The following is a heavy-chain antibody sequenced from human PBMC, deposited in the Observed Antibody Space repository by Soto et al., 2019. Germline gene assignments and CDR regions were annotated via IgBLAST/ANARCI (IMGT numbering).Heavy chain of an antibody. CDR1: GFTVSSNY. CDR2: IQRGGST. V-gene: IGHV3-66*01. CDR3: TTDSAYDSSGFFDY. Sequence: GGSLRLSCAASGFTVSSNYMSWVRQAPGKGLEWVSVIQRGGSTYYADTVKGRFTISRDDSKNTLYLQMNSLKTEDTAVYYCTTDSAYDSSGFFDYWGQGTLVTVSS. D-gene: IGHD3-22*01. J-gene: IGHJ4*02.